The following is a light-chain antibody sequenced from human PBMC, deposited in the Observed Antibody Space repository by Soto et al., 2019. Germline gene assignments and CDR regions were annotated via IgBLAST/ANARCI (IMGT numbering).Light chain of an antibody. V-gene: IGKV1-39*01. CDR1: QSIVTY. Sequence: DIQMTQSPSSLSASVGDRVTITCRASQSIVTYLNWYLQKPGKAPKLLIYAASTLQSGVPSRFIGSGSGTDFTLTISSLQPEDFAAYFCQQSYSTPPWTFGQGTKVEIK. CDR2: AAS. CDR3: QQSYSTPPWT. J-gene: IGKJ1*01.